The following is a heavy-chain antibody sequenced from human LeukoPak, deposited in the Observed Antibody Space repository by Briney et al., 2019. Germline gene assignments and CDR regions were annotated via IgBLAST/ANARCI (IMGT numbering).Heavy chain of an antibody. J-gene: IGHJ6*02. CDR3: ARGDYSNNGQIYYSGMDV. D-gene: IGHD4-11*01. CDR1: GGSFSGYY. V-gene: IGHV4-34*01. Sequence: NPSETLSLTCAVYGGSFSGYYWSWIRQSPGKELEWIGEINHSGKTNYKPSLKSRVTISIDASKSQVSLKVSSVTAADSAVYYCARGDYSNNGQIYYSGMDVWGQGTTVTVSS. CDR2: INHSGKT.